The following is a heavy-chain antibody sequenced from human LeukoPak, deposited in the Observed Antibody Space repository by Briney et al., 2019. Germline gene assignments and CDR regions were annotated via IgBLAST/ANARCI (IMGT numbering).Heavy chain of an antibody. CDR1: GFTFSSYG. J-gene: IGHJ4*02. Sequence: GGSLRLSCAASGFTFSSYGMHWVRQAPGKGLEWVAVIWYDGSNEYYADSVKGRFTISRDNSKNTPYLQMNSLRAEDTAMYYCARGYSYRYLDYWGQGTLVTISS. D-gene: IGHD5-18*01. CDR2: IWYDGSNE. CDR3: ARGYSYRYLDY. V-gene: IGHV3-33*01.